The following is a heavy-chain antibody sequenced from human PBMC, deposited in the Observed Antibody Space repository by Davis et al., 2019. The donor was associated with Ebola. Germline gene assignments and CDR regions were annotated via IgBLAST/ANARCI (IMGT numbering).Heavy chain of an antibody. Sequence: PGGSLRLSCAASGFTFSSYAMSWVRQAPGKGLEWVSAISGSGGSTYYADSVKGRFTISRDNSKNTLYLQMNSLRAEDTAVYYCAKRSLRLMYSNDGYWGQGTLVTVSS. D-gene: IGHD4-11*01. V-gene: IGHV3-23*01. CDR1: GFTFSSYA. J-gene: IGHJ4*02. CDR2: ISGSGGST. CDR3: AKRSLRLMYSNDGY.